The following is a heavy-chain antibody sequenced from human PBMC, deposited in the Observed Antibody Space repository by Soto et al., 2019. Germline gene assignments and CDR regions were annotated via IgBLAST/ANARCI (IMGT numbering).Heavy chain of an antibody. V-gene: IGHV1-69*08. CDR2: IIPILGIA. Sequence: QVQLVQSGAEVKKPGSSVKVSCKASGGTFSSYTISWVRQAPGQGLEWMGRIIPILGIANYAQKFQGRVTITADKSTSTAYRELSSLGSEDTAVYYCAGEGGADATFDYWGQGTLVTVSS. CDR1: GGTFSSYT. D-gene: IGHD3-16*01. J-gene: IGHJ4*02. CDR3: AGEGGADATFDY.